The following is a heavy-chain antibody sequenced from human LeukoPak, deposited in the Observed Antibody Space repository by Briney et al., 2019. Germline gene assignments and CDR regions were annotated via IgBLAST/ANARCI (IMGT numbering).Heavy chain of an antibody. D-gene: IGHD6-19*01. CDR3: ARAIEFLAVAGMGY. CDR1: GYTFTTYA. Sequence: ASVKVSCKASGYTFTTYAMNWVRQAPGQGLEWMGWINTNTGNPTYAQGFTGRFVFSLDTSVSTAYLQISSLKAEDTAVYYCARAIEFLAVAGMGYWGQGTLVTVSS. V-gene: IGHV7-4-1*02. CDR2: INTNTGNP. J-gene: IGHJ4*02.